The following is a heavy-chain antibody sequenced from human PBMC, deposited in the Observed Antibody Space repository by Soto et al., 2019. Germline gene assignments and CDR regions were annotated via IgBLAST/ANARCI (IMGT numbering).Heavy chain of an antibody. CDR2: IYYSGST. CDR3: ARINVEAAAGGLDY. CDR1: GGSISSSSYY. D-gene: IGHD6-13*01. V-gene: IGHV4-39*01. J-gene: IGHJ4*02. Sequence: SETLSLTCTVSGGSISSSSYYWGWIRQPPGKGLEWIGSIYYSGSTYYNPSLKSRVTISVDTSKNQFSLKLSSVTAADTAVYYCARINVEAAAGGLDYWGQGTLVTVSS.